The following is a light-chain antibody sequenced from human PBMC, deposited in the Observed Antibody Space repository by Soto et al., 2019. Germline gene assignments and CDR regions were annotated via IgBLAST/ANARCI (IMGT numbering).Light chain of an antibody. CDR2: AAS. CDR3: LQDYNYPRT. CDR1: QGIRND. Sequence: AIQMTQSPSSLSASVGDRVTITCRASQGIRNDLGWFQQKPGKAPKLLIYAASSLQSGVPSRFSGSGSGTDFTLTISSLQPEDFATYYRLQDYNYPRTFGQGTKVEIK. V-gene: IGKV1-6*01. J-gene: IGKJ1*01.